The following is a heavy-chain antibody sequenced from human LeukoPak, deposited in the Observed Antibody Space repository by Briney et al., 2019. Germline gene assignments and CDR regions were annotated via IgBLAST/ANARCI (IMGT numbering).Heavy chain of an antibody. J-gene: IGHJ4*02. CDR2: INPSGGST. D-gene: IGHD5-24*01. Sequence: ASVQVSCQACRCTFTSYYMHWLRQAPAQGLAWMGIINPSGGSTSYAQKFQGRVTMTRDTSTSTVYMELSSLRSEDTAVYYCARDPGRWLQQGDYWGRGTLVTVSS. CDR3: ARDPGRWLQQGDY. V-gene: IGHV1-46*01. CDR1: RCTFTSYY.